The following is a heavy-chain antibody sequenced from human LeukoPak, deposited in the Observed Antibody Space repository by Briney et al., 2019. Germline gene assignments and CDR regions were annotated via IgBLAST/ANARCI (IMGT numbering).Heavy chain of an antibody. J-gene: IGHJ4*02. V-gene: IGHV3-23*01. Sequence: GSLRLSCAGSGFTFNTYCISWVRQAPGKGLGGVSSIGRSAGSTFYADSVKGRFTISRDNSKSTLYLQMNSLRAEDTAAYYCAKGPERGCLDYWGQGTLVTVSS. CDR2: IGRSAGST. CDR3: AKGPERGCLDY. D-gene: IGHD1-14*01. CDR1: GFTFNTYC.